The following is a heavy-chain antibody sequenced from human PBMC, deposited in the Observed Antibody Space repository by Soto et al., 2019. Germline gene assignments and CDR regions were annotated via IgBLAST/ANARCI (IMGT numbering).Heavy chain of an antibody. CDR2: MNPKSGDT. V-gene: IGHV1-8*01. D-gene: IGHD2-15*01. CDR1: GYTFTSYD. Sequence: QLVQSGAEVKKPGASVKVSCKASGYTFTSYDINWVRQAAGQGLEWMGWMNPKSGDTGYAQKFQGRVTMTRSTSISTAYMELSSLRSEDTAVYYCARGPFFGCRADNCSSWWGQGTLVTVSS. CDR3: ARGPFFGCRADNCSSW. J-gene: IGHJ4*02.